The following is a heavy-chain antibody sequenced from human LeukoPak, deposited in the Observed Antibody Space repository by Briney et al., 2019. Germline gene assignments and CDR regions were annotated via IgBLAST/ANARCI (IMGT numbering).Heavy chain of an antibody. J-gene: IGHJ4*02. D-gene: IGHD3-3*01. CDR2: IYSGGST. CDR1: GFTVSSNY. Sequence: GGSLRLSCAASGFTVSSNYMSWVRQAPGKGLEWVSVIYSGGSTYYADSVKGRFTISRDNSKNTLYLQMNSLRAEDTAVYYCAKDVSYDFWFDYWGQGTLVTVSS. V-gene: IGHV3-53*05. CDR3: AKDVSYDFWFDY.